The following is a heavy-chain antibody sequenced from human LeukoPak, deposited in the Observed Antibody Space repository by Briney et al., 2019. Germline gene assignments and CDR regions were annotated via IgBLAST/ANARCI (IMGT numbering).Heavy chain of an antibody. Sequence: GGSLRLSCSGSGFDITAYTVTWVRQVPGKSLEWVSSISRSGSYIHYAPSVKGRFTISRDNAKRSVYLQMKSLRADDTALYYCARDPDSRGTEPPFFDHWGRGTLVTVS. J-gene: IGHJ4*02. CDR1: GFDITAYT. V-gene: IGHV3-21*01. CDR3: ARDPDSRGTEPPFFDH. D-gene: IGHD3-22*01. CDR2: ISRSGSYI.